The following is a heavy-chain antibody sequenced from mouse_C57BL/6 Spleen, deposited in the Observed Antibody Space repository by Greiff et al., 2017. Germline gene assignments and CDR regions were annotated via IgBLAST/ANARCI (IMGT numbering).Heavy chain of an antibody. CDR2: IDPETGGT. V-gene: IGHV1-15*01. CDR3: TRCKDDDPYAMGY. D-gene: IGHD2-3*01. J-gene: IGHJ4*01. Sequence: QVQLKESGAELVRPGASVTLSCKASGYTFTDYEMHWVKQTPVHGLEWIGAIDPETGGTAYNQKFKGKAILTADKSSSTAYMELRSLTSEDSAVYYCTRCKDDDPYAMGYWGKGTSVTVSS. CDR1: GYTFTDYE.